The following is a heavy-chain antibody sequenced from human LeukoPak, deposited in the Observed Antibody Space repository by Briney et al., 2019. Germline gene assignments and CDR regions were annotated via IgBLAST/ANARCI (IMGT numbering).Heavy chain of an antibody. J-gene: IGHJ4*02. CDR2: IKQDGSEK. CDR1: GFTFSSYW. D-gene: IGHD1-26*01. V-gene: IGHV3-7*01. Sequence: PGGSLRLSCAASGFTFSSYWMSWVRQAPGKGLEWVANIKQDGSEKYYVDSVKGRFTISRDNAKNSLDLQMNSLRAEDTAVYYCARGPGWEIPIAYFDYWGQGTLVTVSS. CDR3: ARGPGWEIPIAYFDY.